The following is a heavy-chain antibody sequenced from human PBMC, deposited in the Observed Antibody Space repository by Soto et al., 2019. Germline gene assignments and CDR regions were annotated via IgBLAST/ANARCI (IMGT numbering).Heavy chain of an antibody. CDR1: GYTFTSYY. J-gene: IGHJ4*02. V-gene: IGHV1-46*01. Sequence: ASVKVSCKASGYTFTSYYMHWVRQAPGQGLEWMGIINPSGGSTSYAQKFQGRVTMTRDTSTSTVYMELSSLRSEDTAVYYCARNYYDSSGYYIINYYFDYWGQGTLVTVSS. CDR2: INPSGGST. D-gene: IGHD3-22*01. CDR3: ARNYYDSSGYYIINYYFDY.